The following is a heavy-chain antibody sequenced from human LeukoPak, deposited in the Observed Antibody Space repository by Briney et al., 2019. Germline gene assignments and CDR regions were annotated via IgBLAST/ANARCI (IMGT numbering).Heavy chain of an antibody. D-gene: IGHD5-24*01. CDR1: GYTFTSYD. J-gene: IGHJ3*02. CDR3: ARGRGYKRAFDI. Sequence: ASVKVSCKASGYTFTSYDINWVRQATGQGLEWMGWMNPNSGNTGYAQKFQGRVTITRNTSISTAYMELSSLRSEDTAVYYCARGRGYKRAFDIWAKGQWSPSLQ. V-gene: IGHV1-8*03. CDR2: MNPNSGNT.